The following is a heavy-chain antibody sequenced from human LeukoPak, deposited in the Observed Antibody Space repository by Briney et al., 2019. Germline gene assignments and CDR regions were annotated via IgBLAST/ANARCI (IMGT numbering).Heavy chain of an antibody. CDR3: ARDRGLAAAGTRFDY. CDR2: ISAYNGNT. CDR1: GYTFTSYG. V-gene: IGHV1-18*01. J-gene: IGHJ4*02. Sequence: ASVKVSCKASGYTFTSYGISWVRQAPGQGLEWMGWISAYNGNTNYAQKLQGRVTMTADTSTSTAYMELRSLRSDDTAVYYCARDRGLAAAGTRFDYWGQGTLVTVSS. D-gene: IGHD6-13*01.